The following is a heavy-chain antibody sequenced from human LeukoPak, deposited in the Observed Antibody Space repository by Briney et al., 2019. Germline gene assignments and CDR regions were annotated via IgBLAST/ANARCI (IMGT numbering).Heavy chain of an antibody. CDR1: GFTFSSYS. CDR2: INRDGSSS. D-gene: IGHD1-26*01. Sequence: GGSLRLSCAASGFTFSSYSMNWVRQAPGKGLVWVSRINRDGSSSIYADSVKGRFTISRDIANNTLYLEMNSLRAEDTAVYYCIRSSGMPDYWGQGTLVTVSS. CDR3: IRSSGMPDY. V-gene: IGHV3-74*01. J-gene: IGHJ4*02.